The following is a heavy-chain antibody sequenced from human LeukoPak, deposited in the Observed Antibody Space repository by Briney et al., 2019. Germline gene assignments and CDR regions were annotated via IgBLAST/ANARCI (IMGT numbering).Heavy chain of an antibody. CDR2: IGTAGDT. CDR1: GFTLSSYD. J-gene: IGHJ4*02. CDR3: ARALVTGYYDY. V-gene: IGHV3-13*01. D-gene: IGHD3-9*01. Sequence: GGSLILSCAASGFTLSSYDMHWVRQATGKGLEWVSAIGTAGDTYYPGSVKGRFTISRENAKNSLYLQMNSLRAGDTAVYYCARALVTGYYDYWGQGTLVTVSS.